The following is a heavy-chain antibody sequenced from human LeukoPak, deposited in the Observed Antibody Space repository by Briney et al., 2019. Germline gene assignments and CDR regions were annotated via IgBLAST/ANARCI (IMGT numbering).Heavy chain of an antibody. CDR1: RYTFTGYY. Sequence: GASVKVSCKASRYTFTGYYMHWVRQAPGQGLEWMGWINPNSGGTNYAQKFQGRVTMTRDTSISTAYMELSRLRSDDTAVYYCARASGSYWWFDSWGQGTLVTVSS. CDR2: INPNSGGT. J-gene: IGHJ5*01. D-gene: IGHD1-26*01. CDR3: ARASGSYWWFDS. V-gene: IGHV1-2*02.